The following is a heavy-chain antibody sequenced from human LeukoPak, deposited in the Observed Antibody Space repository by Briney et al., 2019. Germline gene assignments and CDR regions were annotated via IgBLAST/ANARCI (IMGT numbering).Heavy chain of an antibody. CDR2: ISYDGSNK. CDR1: GFTFSSYG. J-gene: IGHJ4*02. V-gene: IGHV3-30*18. CDR3: AKDRHSSGWYSLLGSGDY. Sequence: GGSLRLSCAASGFTFSSYGMHWVRQAPGKGLEWVAVISYDGSNKYYADSVKGRFTISRDNSKNTLYLQMNSLRAEDTAVYYCAKDRHSSGWYSLLGSGDYWGQGTLVTVSS. D-gene: IGHD6-19*01.